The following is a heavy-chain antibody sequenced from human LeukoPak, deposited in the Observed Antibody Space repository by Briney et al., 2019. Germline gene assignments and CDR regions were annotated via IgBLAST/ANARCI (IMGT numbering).Heavy chain of an antibody. V-gene: IGHV3-23*01. J-gene: IGHJ4*02. CDR3: AKGGHDFNPFYW. Sequence: GGSLRLSCAASGFTFSTSAMGWVRQAPGKGLEWVSSIKGGGGVTFYADSVKGRFTISRDNSKNTLFLQLNSLRADDSAVYYCAKGGHDFNPFYWWGQGTLVTVSS. CDR1: GFTFSTSA. CDR2: IKGGGGVT. D-gene: IGHD2-21*02.